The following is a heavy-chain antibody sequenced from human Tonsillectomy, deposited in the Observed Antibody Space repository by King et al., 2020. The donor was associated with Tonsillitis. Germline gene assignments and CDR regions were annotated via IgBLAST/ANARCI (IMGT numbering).Heavy chain of an antibody. D-gene: IGHD3-3*01. CDR2: ISYDGNNK. Sequence: VQLVESGGGVVQPGRSLRLSCVASGFTSSSYGMHWVRQAPGKGLEWVALISYDGNNKYYVDSVKGRFTISREISKNTLYLQMNSLRPEDTAVYYCAKENYECWSGYHMWAQLDYWGQGTLVTVSS. V-gene: IGHV3-30*18. J-gene: IGHJ4*02. CDR1: GFTSSSYG. CDR3: AKENYECWSGYHMWAQLDY.